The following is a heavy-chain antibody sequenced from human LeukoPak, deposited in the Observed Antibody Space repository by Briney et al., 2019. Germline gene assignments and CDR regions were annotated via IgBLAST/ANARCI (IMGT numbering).Heavy chain of an antibody. CDR3: ARTTEGYCRGRSCYSYYYYMDV. D-gene: IGHD2-15*01. V-gene: IGHV4-59*01. Sequence: SETLSLTCTVSGGSISSYYWSWIRQPPGKGLEWIGYIYYSGSTNYNPSLKSRVTISVDTSKNQFSPKLSSVTAADTAVYYCARTTEGYCRGRSCYSYYYYMDVWGKGTTVTVSS. CDR2: IYYSGST. CDR1: GGSISSYY. J-gene: IGHJ6*03.